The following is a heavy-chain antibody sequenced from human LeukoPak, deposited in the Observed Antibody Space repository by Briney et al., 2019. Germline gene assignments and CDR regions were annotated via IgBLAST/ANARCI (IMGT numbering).Heavy chain of an antibody. J-gene: IGHJ4*02. D-gene: IGHD3-3*01. Sequence: PSQTLSLTCTVSGGSISSGDYYWSWIRQPPGKGLERIGYIYYSGSTYYNPSLKSRVTISVDTSKNQFSLKLSSVTAADTAVYYCARGGGRITIFGVVITSGFDYWGQGTLVTVSS. CDR3: ARGGGRITIFGVVITSGFDY. CDR1: GGSISSGDYY. V-gene: IGHV4-30-4*08. CDR2: IYYSGST.